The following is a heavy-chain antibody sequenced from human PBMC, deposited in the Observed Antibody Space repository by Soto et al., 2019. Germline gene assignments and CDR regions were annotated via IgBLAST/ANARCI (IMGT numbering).Heavy chain of an antibody. J-gene: IGHJ4*02. CDR3: TTDLQGSTVTEL. CDR2: IKSKTDGGTT. V-gene: IGHV3-15*01. D-gene: IGHD4-17*01. CDR1: GFTFSNAW. Sequence: PGGSLRLSCAASGFTFSNAWMRWVRQAPGKGLEWVGRIKSKTDGGTTDYAAPVKGRFTISRDDSKNTLYLQMNSLKTEDTAVYYCTTDLQGSTVTELWGQGTLVTVSS.